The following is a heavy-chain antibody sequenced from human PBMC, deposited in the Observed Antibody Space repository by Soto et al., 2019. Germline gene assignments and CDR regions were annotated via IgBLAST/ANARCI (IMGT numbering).Heavy chain of an antibody. CDR3: ARVRYYDSSSRGGYGMDV. J-gene: IGHJ6*02. CDR2: TYYRSKWYN. CDR1: GDSVSSNSAA. D-gene: IGHD3-22*01. Sequence: PSQALSLTCALSGDSVSSNSAAWNWIRQSPSRGLEWLGRTYYRSKWYNDYAVSVKSRITINPDTSKNQFSLQLNSVTPEDTAVYYCARVRYYDSSSRGGYGMDVWGQGTTVTVSS. V-gene: IGHV6-1*01.